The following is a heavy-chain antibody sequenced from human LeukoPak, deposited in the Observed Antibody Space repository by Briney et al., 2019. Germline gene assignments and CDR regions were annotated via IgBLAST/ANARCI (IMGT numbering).Heavy chain of an antibody. D-gene: IGHD3-16*02. CDR3: ARQLGDYVWGSYRYTWFDP. CDR2: IYYSGST. V-gene: IGHV4-39*01. J-gene: IGHJ5*02. Sequence: PSESLSLTCTVSGGSISSSSYYWGWIRQPPGKGLEWIGSIYYSGSTYYNPSLKSRVTISVDTSKIQFSLKLSSVTAADTAVYYCARQLGDYVWGSYRYTWFDPWGQGTLVTVSS. CDR1: GGSISSSSYY.